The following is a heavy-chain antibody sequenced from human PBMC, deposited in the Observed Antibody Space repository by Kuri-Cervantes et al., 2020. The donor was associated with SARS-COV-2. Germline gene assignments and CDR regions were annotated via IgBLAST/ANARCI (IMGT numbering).Heavy chain of an antibody. J-gene: IGHJ6*03. D-gene: IGHD3-10*01. CDR3: SKALSRSFLYYYYIDV. V-gene: IGHV3-30*02. CDR1: GFTFSYFG. CDR2: IRYDGTIT. Sequence: GGSLRLSCAASGFTFSYFGMHWVRRAPGKGLQWVAFIRYDGTITSCADSLKGRFTISRDNSKSMLYMQINSLRAEDTAVYYCSKALSRSFLYYYYIDVWGKGTTVTVSS.